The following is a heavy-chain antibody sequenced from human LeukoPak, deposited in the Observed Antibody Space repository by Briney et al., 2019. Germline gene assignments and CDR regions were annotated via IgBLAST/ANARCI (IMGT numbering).Heavy chain of an antibody. CDR3: VKDGRRSPPC. D-gene: IGHD2-15*01. Sequence: GGSLRLSCAASGFTFSNYVMSWVRQAPGKRPEWVSGINGGGGSTFYAESVKGRFTISRDNSKNTLYPQMSTLRVEDSAVYYCVKDGRRSPPCWGQGTRVTVSS. J-gene: IGHJ4*02. V-gene: IGHV3-23*01. CDR1: GFTFSNYV. CDR2: INGGGGST.